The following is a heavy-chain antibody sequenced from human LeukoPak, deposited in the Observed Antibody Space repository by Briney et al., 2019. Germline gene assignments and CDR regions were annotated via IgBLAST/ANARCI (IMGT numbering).Heavy chain of an antibody. CDR2: INPNSGDT. CDR1: GYTFTGYY. CDR3: SRGPVPAAIFRFDP. V-gene: IGHV1-2*02. J-gene: IGHJ5*02. Sequence: ASVKVSCNASGYTFTGYYMHWLRQAPAQGRQWMGWINPNSGDTKYAQKFQGRVTMPRDTSITTAYMELSGLNSDDTAVYYCSRGPVPAAIFRFDPWGKGTLVTVSS. D-gene: IGHD2-2*01.